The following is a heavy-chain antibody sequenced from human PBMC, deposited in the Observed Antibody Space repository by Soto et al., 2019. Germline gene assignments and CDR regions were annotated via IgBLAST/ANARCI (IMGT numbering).Heavy chain of an antibody. CDR3: AIGTPRFLEWLFHFDY. CDR1: GFTFSSYS. D-gene: IGHD3-3*01. Sequence: EVQLVESGGGLVQPGGSLRLSCAASGFTFSSYSMNWVRQAPGKGLEWVSYISSSSSTIYYADSVKGRFTISRDNAKNSLYLQMNSLRAEDTAVYYCAIGTPRFLEWLFHFDYWGQGTLLTVSS. V-gene: IGHV3-48*01. CDR2: ISSSSSTI. J-gene: IGHJ4*02.